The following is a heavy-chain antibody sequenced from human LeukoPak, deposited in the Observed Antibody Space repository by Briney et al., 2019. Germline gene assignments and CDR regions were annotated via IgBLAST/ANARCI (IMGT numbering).Heavy chain of an antibody. V-gene: IGHV4-39*02. J-gene: IGHJ4*02. CDR3: ARDYPLVVGATSY. D-gene: IGHD1-26*01. Sequence: SETLSLTCTVSGGSISSSSYYWGWIRQPPGKGLEWIGSIYYSGSTYYNPSLKSRVTISVDTSKNQFSLKLSSVTAADTAVYYCARDYPLVVGATSYWGQGTLVTVSS. CDR1: GGSISSSSYY. CDR2: IYYSGST.